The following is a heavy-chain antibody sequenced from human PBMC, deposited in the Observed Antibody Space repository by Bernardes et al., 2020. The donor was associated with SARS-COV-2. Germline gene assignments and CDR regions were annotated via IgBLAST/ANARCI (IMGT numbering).Heavy chain of an antibody. D-gene: IGHD1-26*01. Sequence: GGSLRLSCVGSGFSFSSNTMDWFRQAPGKGLEWVSSISGDSTNIFYADSVKGRFTISRDHTKNSLYLQMNSLRAEDTAVYYCTRDIPFSGTYWGQGTLVTV. CDR2: ISGDSTNI. J-gene: IGHJ4*02. CDR3: TRDIPFSGTY. CDR1: GFSFSSNT. V-gene: IGHV3-21*01.